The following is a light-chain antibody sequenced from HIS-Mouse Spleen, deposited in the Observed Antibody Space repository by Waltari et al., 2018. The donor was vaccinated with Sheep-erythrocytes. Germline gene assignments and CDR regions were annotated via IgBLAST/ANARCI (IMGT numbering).Light chain of an antibody. V-gene: IGLV2-11*01. CDR1: SSDVGGYNY. Sequence: QSALTQPASVSGSPGPSITISCTGTSSDVGGYNYVSWYQQHPGKAPKLMIYDVSKRPSGVPDRFSGSKSGNTASLTISGLQAEDEADYYCCSYAGSYNHVFATGTKVTVL. CDR3: CSYAGSYNHV. J-gene: IGLJ1*01. CDR2: DVS.